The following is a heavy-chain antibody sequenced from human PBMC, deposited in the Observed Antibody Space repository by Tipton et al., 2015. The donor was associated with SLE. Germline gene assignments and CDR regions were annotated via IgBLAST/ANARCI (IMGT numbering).Heavy chain of an antibody. V-gene: IGHV4-39*07. CDR2: IYYSGST. Sequence: GSLRLSCTVSGASISGSSYYWGWIRQPPGKGLEWIGSIYYSGSTYYNPSLESQVTISIETSENQFSLELSSVTAADTAVYYCARLGWYSPPDYWGQGTLVTVFS. CDR3: ARLGWYSPPDY. D-gene: IGHD6-13*01. J-gene: IGHJ4*02. CDR1: GASISGSSYY.